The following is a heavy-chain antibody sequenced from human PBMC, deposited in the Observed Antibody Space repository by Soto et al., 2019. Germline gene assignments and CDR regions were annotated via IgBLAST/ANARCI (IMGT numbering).Heavy chain of an antibody. Sequence: QVQLVQSGAEVKKPGSSVKVSCKASGGTFSSYTISWVRQAPGQGLEWMGRIIPILGIANYAQKFQGRVTITADNSTSTAYMELSSLRSEDTAVYYCARALGDCTNGVCYTRPFDDYWGQGTLVTVSS. D-gene: IGHD2-8*01. V-gene: IGHV1-69*02. J-gene: IGHJ4*02. CDR3: ARALGDCTNGVCYTRPFDDY. CDR2: IIPILGIA. CDR1: GGTFSSYT.